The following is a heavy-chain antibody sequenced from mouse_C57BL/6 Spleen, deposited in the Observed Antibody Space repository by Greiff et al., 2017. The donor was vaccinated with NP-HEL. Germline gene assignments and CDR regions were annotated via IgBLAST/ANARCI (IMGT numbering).Heavy chain of an antibody. J-gene: IGHJ2*01. D-gene: IGHD2-4*01. CDR3: EGYDYDDSDY. CDR2: IHPNSGST. CDR1: GYTFTSYW. V-gene: IGHV1-64*01. Sequence: QVQLQQPGAELVKPGASVKLSCKASGYTFTSYWMHWVKQRPGQGLEWIGMIHPNSGSTYYNEKFKSKATLTVDKSSSTAYMQLSSLTSEDSAGYYCEGYDYDDSDYWGQGTTLTVSS.